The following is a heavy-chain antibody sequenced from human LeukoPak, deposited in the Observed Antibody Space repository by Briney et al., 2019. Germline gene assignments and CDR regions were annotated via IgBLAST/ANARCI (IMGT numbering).Heavy chain of an antibody. CDR3: ARDQRVWNYQSGIDY. CDR1: GYSISSGYY. D-gene: IGHD1-7*01. J-gene: IGHJ4*02. Sequence: SETLSLTCTVSGYSISSGYYWGWIRQPPGKGLEWIGSIYHSGSTYYNPSLKSRVTISVDTSKNQFSLKLSSVTAADTAVYYCARDQRVWNYQSGIDYWGQGTLVTVSS. CDR2: IYHSGST. V-gene: IGHV4-38-2*02.